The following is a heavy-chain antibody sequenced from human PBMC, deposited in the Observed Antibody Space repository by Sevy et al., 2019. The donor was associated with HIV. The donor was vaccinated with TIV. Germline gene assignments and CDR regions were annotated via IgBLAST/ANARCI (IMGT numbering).Heavy chain of an antibody. J-gene: IGHJ4*02. D-gene: IGHD6-6*01. Sequence: ASVKVSCKASGYTFTSYGISWVRQAPGQGLEWMGWISAYNGNTNYAQKLQGRVTMTTDTSTSTAYMELRSLRSDDTAVYYCARALDTYSSSSPFDYWGQRTLVTVSS. CDR3: ARALDTYSSSSPFDY. V-gene: IGHV1-18*01. CDR2: ISAYNGNT. CDR1: GYTFTSYG.